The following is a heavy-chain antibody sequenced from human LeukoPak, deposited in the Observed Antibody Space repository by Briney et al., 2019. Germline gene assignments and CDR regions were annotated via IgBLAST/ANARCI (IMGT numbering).Heavy chain of an antibody. J-gene: IGHJ4*02. CDR2: ISGTSNYI. D-gene: IGHD6-19*01. CDR1: GFTFSSYA. Sequence: GGSLRLSCAASGFTFSSYAMSWVRQAPGKGLDWVSSISGTSNYIYYGDSVKGRFTISRDDAKNSQYLQMNSLRAEDTAVYYCASPGPIAVAFFDYWGQGILVTVSS. CDR3: ASPGPIAVAFFDY. V-gene: IGHV3-21*01.